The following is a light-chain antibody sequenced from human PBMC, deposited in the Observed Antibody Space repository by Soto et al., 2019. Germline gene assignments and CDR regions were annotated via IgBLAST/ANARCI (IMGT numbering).Light chain of an antibody. Sequence: QSALTQPASVSGSPGQSITISCTGTGSDIGAYNYVSWYQQHAGKAPKLIIYGVTHRPSGVSTRFSASKSAYTASLTISGLQAEDEADYYCSSFTTSYFYVFGPGTKLTVL. CDR1: GSDIGAYNY. V-gene: IGLV2-14*01. CDR2: GVT. J-gene: IGLJ1*01. CDR3: SSFTTSYFYV.